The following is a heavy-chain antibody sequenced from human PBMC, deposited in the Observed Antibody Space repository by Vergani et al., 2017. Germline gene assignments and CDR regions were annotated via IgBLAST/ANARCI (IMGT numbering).Heavy chain of an antibody. V-gene: IGHV3-33*01. CDR3: AVRRRVNLVGGEIVTKRTFDY. D-gene: IGHD3-10*01. Sequence: QVQLVESGGGVVQPGGSLRLSCAASGFTFNSYGMHWVRQAPGKGLEWIGEINNDGHTNYNPSLESRVTGSRDTAKNQFSLNLMSVTAADTAMYYCAVRRRVNLVGGEIVTKRTFDYWSQGSLVTVSS. J-gene: IGHJ4*02. CDR1: GFTFNSYG. CDR2: INNDGHTN.